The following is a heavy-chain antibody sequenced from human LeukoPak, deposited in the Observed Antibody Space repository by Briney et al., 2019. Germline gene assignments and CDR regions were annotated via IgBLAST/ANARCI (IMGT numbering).Heavy chain of an antibody. D-gene: IGHD6-13*01. CDR1: ATSLSGYY. CDR3: AREAAAARSKFDF. CDR2: ISHRGGT. J-gene: IGHJ4*02. Sequence: SETLSLTCSVYATSLSGYYWSWIRQTPGKGLEWIGEISHRGGTNYNSSLKSRVTISVDTSKNEFSLKLSSVTAADTAVYYCAREAAAARSKFDFWGPGTLVTVSS. V-gene: IGHV4-34*01.